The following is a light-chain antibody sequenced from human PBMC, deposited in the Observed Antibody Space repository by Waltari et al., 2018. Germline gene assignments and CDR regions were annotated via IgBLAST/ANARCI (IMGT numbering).Light chain of an antibody. CDR2: DVA. V-gene: IGLV2-14*03. CDR1: SSDVDGFNF. Sequence: QSALTQPASMSGSPGQSITISCTGTSSDVDGFNFVSWYQQYPGKAPKLIIYDVANRPSGVSHRFSGSRSGNPASLNISGLQAEDEADYYCSSYTSVNTRFGGGTKLTVL. J-gene: IGLJ2*01. CDR3: SSYTSVNTR.